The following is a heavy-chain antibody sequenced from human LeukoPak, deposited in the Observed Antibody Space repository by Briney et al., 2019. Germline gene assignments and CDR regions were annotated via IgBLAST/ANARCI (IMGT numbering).Heavy chain of an antibody. Sequence: SETLSLTCTVSGGSISSSSYYWGWIRQPPGRGLEWIGSIYYSGSTYYNPSLKSRVTISVDTSKNQFSLKLSSVTAADTAVYYCARDYRDFGVPDYFDYWGQGTLVTVSS. CDR3: ARDYRDFGVPDYFDY. CDR2: IYYSGST. CDR1: GGSISSSSYY. D-gene: IGHD3-3*01. J-gene: IGHJ4*02. V-gene: IGHV4-39*07.